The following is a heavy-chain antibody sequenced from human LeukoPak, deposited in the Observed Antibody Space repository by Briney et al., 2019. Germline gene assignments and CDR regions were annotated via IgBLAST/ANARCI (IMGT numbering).Heavy chain of an antibody. CDR2: IYYSGST. CDR1: GGSISSGGYY. Sequence: SETLSLTCTVSGGSISSGGYYWSWIRQHPGKGLEWIGYIYYSGSTYYNPSLKSRVTISVDTSKNQFSLKLSSVTAADTAVYYCARDRAHYYGSGSLFDYWGQGTLVTVSS. CDR3: ARDRAHYYGSGSLFDY. J-gene: IGHJ4*02. V-gene: IGHV4-31*03. D-gene: IGHD3-10*01.